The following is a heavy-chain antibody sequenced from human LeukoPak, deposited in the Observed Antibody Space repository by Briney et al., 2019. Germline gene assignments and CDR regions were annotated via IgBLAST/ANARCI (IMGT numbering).Heavy chain of an antibody. D-gene: IGHD1-26*01. CDR3: VRDLGGGSGH. CDR2: IYSGGST. CDR1: GFTVSSNY. Sequence: GGSLRLSCAASGFTVSSNYMSWVRQAPGKGLEWVSVIYSGGSTYYADSVKGRFTIFRDNAKNTLYLQMNSLRAEDTAVYYCVRDLGGGSGHWGQGTLVTVSS. V-gene: IGHV3-53*01. J-gene: IGHJ4*02.